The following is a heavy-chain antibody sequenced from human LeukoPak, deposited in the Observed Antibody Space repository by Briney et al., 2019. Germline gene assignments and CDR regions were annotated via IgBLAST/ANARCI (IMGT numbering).Heavy chain of an antibody. J-gene: IGHJ4*02. Sequence: GGSLRLSCVASRFTFNDCAMAWVRQAPGEGLEWVSAIDSSGTITYYADSVKGRFTISRDNSRNTLYLQVNSLGAEDTAIYYCVKIAVAGHLDYWGQGTLATVSS. CDR2: IDSSGTIT. D-gene: IGHD6-19*01. V-gene: IGHV3-23*05. CDR3: VKIAVAGHLDY. CDR1: RFTFNDCA.